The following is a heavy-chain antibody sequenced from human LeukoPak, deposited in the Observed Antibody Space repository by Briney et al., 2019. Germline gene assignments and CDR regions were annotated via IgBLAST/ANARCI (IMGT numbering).Heavy chain of an antibody. D-gene: IGHD6-6*01. Sequence: SETLSLTCTVSGGSFSSTTYYWGWIRQPPGKGLEWIGSVYYSGSTYYNQSLKSRVTISVDTSKNQFSLKLTSVTAADTAVYYCARGEQLVAVFDYWGQGTLVTVSS. CDR3: ARGEQLVAVFDY. J-gene: IGHJ4*02. CDR2: VYYSGST. CDR1: GGSFSSTTYY. V-gene: IGHV4-39*01.